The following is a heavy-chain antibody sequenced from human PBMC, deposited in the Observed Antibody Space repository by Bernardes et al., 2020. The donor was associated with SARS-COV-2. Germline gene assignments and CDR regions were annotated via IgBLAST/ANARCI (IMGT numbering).Heavy chain of an antibody. Sequence: GGSLRLSCGASGLRFSDYAMGWVRQAPGKGLEYVSRVTTSGDSAFYVDSVKGRFTISRDNSRNMLYLQMTGLRVEDTAVYYCAKNGLGDFSWGPGTLVTVSS. V-gene: IGHV3-23*01. CDR3: AKNGLGDFS. J-gene: IGHJ4*02. CDR2: VTTSGDSA. CDR1: GLRFSDYA. D-gene: IGHD4-17*01.